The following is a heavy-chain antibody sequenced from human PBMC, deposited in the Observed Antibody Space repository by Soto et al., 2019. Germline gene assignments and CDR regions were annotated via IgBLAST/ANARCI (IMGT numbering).Heavy chain of an antibody. CDR1: GGSISSGGYY. D-gene: IGHD3-16*01. CDR3: VRGVMS. V-gene: IGHV4-31*03. Sequence: QVQLHDSGPGLVKASQTLSLTCNVSGGSISSGGYYWTWIRQHPGKGLEWIGNIHHSGSTFYNPYLKSRVSISVDTSKNQFSLKLSSVTAADTAVYFCVRGVMSWGQGTLVNVSS. J-gene: IGHJ1*01. CDR2: IHHSGST.